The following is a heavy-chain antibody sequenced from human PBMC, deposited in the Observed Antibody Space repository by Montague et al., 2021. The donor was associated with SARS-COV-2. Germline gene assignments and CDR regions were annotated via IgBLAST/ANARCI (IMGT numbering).Heavy chain of an antibody. CDR2: IYYSGCT. Sequence: TLSLTCSVSSGSISTGHHWSWIRQHPMKGLEWIGYIYYSGCTYYNPSFKGRVTISTDTAKNQFSLELTSMTAADTAVYYCARDHGQWFGELWGHGLDVWGQGTTVIVSS. CDR3: ARDHGQWFGELWGHGLDV. CDR1: SGSISTGHH. D-gene: IGHD3-10*01. J-gene: IGHJ6*02. V-gene: IGHV4-31*03.